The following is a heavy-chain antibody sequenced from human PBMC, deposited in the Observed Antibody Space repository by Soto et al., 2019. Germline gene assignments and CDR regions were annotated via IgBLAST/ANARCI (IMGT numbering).Heavy chain of an antibody. CDR2: IYYSGRT. V-gene: IGHV4-39*01. CDR3: AVKGLVGATTFDY. Sequence: QLQLQESGPGLVKPSETLSLTCTVSGGSISSSSYYWGWIRQPPGKGLEWIGSIYYSGRTYYNPSLMSRVTISVDTSTNQFSLKLSSVTAADTAVDYCAVKGLVGATTFDYWGQGTLVTVSS. J-gene: IGHJ4*02. D-gene: IGHD1-26*01. CDR1: GGSISSSSYY.